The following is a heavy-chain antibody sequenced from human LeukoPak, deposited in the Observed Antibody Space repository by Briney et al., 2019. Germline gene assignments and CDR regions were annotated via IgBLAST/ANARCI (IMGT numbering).Heavy chain of an antibody. D-gene: IGHD3-3*01. J-gene: IGHJ4*02. CDR1: GGSFSGYY. V-gene: IGHV4-34*01. CDR2: INHNGST. CDR3: ARLVVDWSGYYRN. Sequence: SETLSLTCAVYGGSFSGYYWSWIRQPPGKGLEWIGEINHNGSTNYNPSLKSRVTISVDTSKNQFSLKLSSVTAADTAVYYCARLVVDWSGYYRNWGQGTLVTVSS.